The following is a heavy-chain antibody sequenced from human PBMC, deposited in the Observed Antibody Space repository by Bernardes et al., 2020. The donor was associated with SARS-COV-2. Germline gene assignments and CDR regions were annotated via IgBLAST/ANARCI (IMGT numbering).Heavy chain of an antibody. CDR1: GFTFINYS. CDR2: ITSSSYI. J-gene: IGHJ4*02. Sequence: GGSLRLSCAASGFTFINYSMTWVRQAPGKGLEWVSSITSSSYIFYADSMKGRFTISRDNAKNSLSLQMNSLRAEDTAVYYCARVTNYGSGSYHFDYWGQGTLVTVSS. CDR3: ARVTNYGSGSYHFDY. D-gene: IGHD3-10*01. V-gene: IGHV3-21*01.